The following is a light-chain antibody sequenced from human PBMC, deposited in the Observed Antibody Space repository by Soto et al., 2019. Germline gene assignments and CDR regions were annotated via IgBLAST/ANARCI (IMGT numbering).Light chain of an antibody. V-gene: IGLV1-44*01. CDR2: SND. CDR3: AAWDDSLKAWV. J-gene: IGLJ3*02. CDR1: SSNIGSNT. Sequence: QSVLTQPPSASGTPGQGVTISCSGSSSNIGSNTVNWYQQLPGTAPKLLIYSNDQRPSAVPDRLSASKSGTSASLAISGLQSEDEADFYCAAWDDSLKAWVFGGGTKLTVL.